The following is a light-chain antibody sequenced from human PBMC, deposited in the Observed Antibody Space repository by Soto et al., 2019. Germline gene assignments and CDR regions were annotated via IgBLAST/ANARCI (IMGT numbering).Light chain of an antibody. CDR2: GTS. J-gene: IGKJ4*01. V-gene: IGKV3-20*01. CDR1: QTIGRTY. Sequence: EIVLTQSPGTLSLSPGETATLSCRASQTIGRTYLAWYQQKPGQAPRLLIFGTSSRATDIPDRFSGSGSGTDFTLSINRLEPEDSEVYYCQQYASSPLLTFGGGTKVDIK. CDR3: QQYASSPLLT.